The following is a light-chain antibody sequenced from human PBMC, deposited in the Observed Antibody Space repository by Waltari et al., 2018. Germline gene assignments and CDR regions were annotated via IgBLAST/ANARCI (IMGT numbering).Light chain of an antibody. V-gene: IGLV1-51*01. J-gene: IGLJ2*01. CDR3: SSYTSSSTVI. CDR2: DSD. Sequence: QFVLTQPPSVSAAPGQKVTISCSGSTSNIGRKFVSWYQHIPGTAPKLLIYDSDKRPSGISDRFSGSKSGTSATLTISGLQAEDEADYYCSSYTSSSTVIFGGGTKLTVL. CDR1: TSNIGRKF.